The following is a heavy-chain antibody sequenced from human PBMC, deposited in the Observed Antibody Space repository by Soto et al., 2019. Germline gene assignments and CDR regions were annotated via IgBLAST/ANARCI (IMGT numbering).Heavy chain of an antibody. Sequence: GGSLRLSCAASGFTFSSYAMHWVRQAPGKGLEWVAVISYDGNNKYYADSVKGRFTISRDNSKNTLYLQMNSLRAEDTAVYYCARAGCDGGSCYTLVGLRYGMDVRGQGTTVTVSS. V-gene: IGHV3-30-3*01. J-gene: IGHJ6*02. CDR2: ISYDGNNK. CDR3: ARAGCDGGSCYTLVGLRYGMDV. D-gene: IGHD2-15*01. CDR1: GFTFSSYA.